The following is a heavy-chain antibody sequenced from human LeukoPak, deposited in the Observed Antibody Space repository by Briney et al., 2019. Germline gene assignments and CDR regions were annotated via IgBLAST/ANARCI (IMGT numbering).Heavy chain of an antibody. D-gene: IGHD2-2*01. J-gene: IGHJ4*02. CDR1: GFAFDEHG. V-gene: IGHV3-20*04. CDR3: ASAPITSPFYFDY. CDR2: INWSGGST. Sequence: RPGGSLRLSCTASGFAFDEHGMSWVRQVPGKGLEWVSGINWSGGSTGYADPLRGRFTISRDNAKNSLYLQMDSLRAEDTALYYCASAPITSPFYFDYWGQGTLVTVSS.